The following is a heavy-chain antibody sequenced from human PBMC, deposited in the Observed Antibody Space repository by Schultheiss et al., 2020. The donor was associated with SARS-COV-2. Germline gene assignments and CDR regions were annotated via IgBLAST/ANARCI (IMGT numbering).Heavy chain of an antibody. CDR2: ISSSSSYI. J-gene: IGHJ6*02. Sequence: GGSLRLSCAASGFTFSSYSMNWVRQAPGKGLEWVSSISSSSSYIYYADSVKGRFTISRDNAKNSLYLQMNSLRDEDTAVYYCAREGTRWYYYYGMDVWGQGTTVTVSS. CDR1: GFTFSSYS. V-gene: IGHV3-21*01. D-gene: IGHD1-1*01. CDR3: AREGTRWYYYYGMDV.